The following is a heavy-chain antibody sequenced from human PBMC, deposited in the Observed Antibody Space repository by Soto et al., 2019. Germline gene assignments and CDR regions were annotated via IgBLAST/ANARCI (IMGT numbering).Heavy chain of an antibody. Sequence: QLQLQESGSGLVKPSQTLSLTCAVSGGSISSGGYSWSWIGQPPGKGLEWIGYIYHSGSTYYNPSLKSRVTISVDRSKNQFSLKLSSVTAADTAVYYCARVGRGNYVPVDYWGQGTLVTVSS. D-gene: IGHD4-4*01. CDR1: GGSISSGGYS. J-gene: IGHJ4*02. CDR2: IYHSGST. V-gene: IGHV4-30-2*01. CDR3: ARVGRGNYVPVDY.